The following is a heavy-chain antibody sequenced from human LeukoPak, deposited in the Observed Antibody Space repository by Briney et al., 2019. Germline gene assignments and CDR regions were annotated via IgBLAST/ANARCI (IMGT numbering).Heavy chain of an antibody. Sequence: GGSLRLSCAASGFTFSSYSMNWVRQAPGKGLEWVSYISSSSSTIYYADSVKGRFTISRDNAKNSLYLQMNSLRAEDTAVYYCARDTSYDSSGYYLSVYWGQGTLVTASS. J-gene: IGHJ4*02. CDR2: ISSSSSTI. CDR1: GFTFSSYS. D-gene: IGHD3-22*01. V-gene: IGHV3-48*01. CDR3: ARDTSYDSSGYYLSVY.